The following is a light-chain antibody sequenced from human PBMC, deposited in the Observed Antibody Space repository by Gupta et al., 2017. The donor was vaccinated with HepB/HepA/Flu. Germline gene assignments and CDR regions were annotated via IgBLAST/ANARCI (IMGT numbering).Light chain of an antibody. CDR3: QVWDESSEHVV. CDR1: NIGRKS. V-gene: IGLV3-21*03. Sequence: SYVLSQAPSVSVAPGKTAPITCGGDNIGRKSVHWYQQKARQAPVVVVYDDDDRPSGIPRRFSGSKTGNTATLTISRVEAGDEADYYCQVWDESSEHVVFGGGTKVTVL. CDR2: DDD. J-gene: IGLJ2*01.